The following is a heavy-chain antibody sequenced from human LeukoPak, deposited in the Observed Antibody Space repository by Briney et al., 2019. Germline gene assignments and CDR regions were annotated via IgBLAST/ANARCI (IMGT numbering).Heavy chain of an antibody. D-gene: IGHD6-19*01. CDR3: AKVYGSSGWFVAFDI. CDR2: INSDGSST. V-gene: IGHV3-74*01. CDR1: GFTFSNYW. Sequence: GGSLRLSCAASGFTFSNYWMHWVRQAPGKGLVWVSHINSDGSSTSYADSVKGRFTISRDNSKNTLFLQLNSLRAEDTAVYYCAKVYGSSGWFVAFDIWGQGTMVTVSS. J-gene: IGHJ3*02.